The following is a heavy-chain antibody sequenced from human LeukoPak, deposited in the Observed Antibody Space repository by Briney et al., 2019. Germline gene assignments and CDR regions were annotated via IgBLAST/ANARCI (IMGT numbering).Heavy chain of an antibody. J-gene: IGHJ5*02. CDR3: ARGSATGDNWFDP. CDR1: GFTFSSYE. Sequence: PGRSLRLSCAASGFTFSSYEMNWVRQAPGKGLEWVSYISSSGSTIYYADSVKGRFTISRDNAKNSLYLQMNSLRAEDTAVYYCARGSATGDNWFDPWGQGTLVTVSS. D-gene: IGHD3-10*01. V-gene: IGHV3-48*03. CDR2: ISSSGSTI.